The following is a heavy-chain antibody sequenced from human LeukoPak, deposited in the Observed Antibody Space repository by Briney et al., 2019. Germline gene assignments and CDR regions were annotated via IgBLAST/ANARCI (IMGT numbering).Heavy chain of an antibody. Sequence: GGSLRLSCAASGFTFSSYAMHWVRQAPGKGLEYVSVISSNGGSTYYANSVKGRFTISRDNSKNTLYLQMGSLRAEDMAVYYCARGNTLTGYSRYWGQGTLVTVSS. D-gene: IGHD3-9*01. CDR1: GFTFSSYA. J-gene: IGHJ4*02. V-gene: IGHV3-64*01. CDR2: ISSNGGST. CDR3: ARGNTLTGYSRY.